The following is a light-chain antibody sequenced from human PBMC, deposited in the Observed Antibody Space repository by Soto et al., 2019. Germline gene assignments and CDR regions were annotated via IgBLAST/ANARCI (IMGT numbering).Light chain of an antibody. V-gene: IGKV3-11*01. CDR1: QSISSH. J-gene: IGKJ4*01. CDR2: DAS. Sequence: EIVLTQSPATLSLSPGERATLSCRASQSISSHLAWYQQKPGQAPRLLIYDASNRAPGIPARFSGSGSGTDFTFTISSLEPEDFAVYYCQQRPNWPLTFGGGTKVEIK. CDR3: QQRPNWPLT.